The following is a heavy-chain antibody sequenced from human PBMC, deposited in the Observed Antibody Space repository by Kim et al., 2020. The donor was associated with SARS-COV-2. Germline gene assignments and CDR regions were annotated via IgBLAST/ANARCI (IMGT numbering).Heavy chain of an antibody. CDR1: GFTFGDYG. J-gene: IGHJ6*02. V-gene: IGHV3-20*04. CDR2: INWNGGST. Sequence: GGSLRLSCAASGFTFGDYGMSWVRQAPGKGLEWVSGINWNGGSTGYADSVKGRFTISRDNAKNSLYLQMNSLRAEDTALYYCARVLAGYGSGSHYYYYYYYGMDVWGQGTTVTVSS. D-gene: IGHD3-10*01. CDR3: ARVLAGYGSGSHYYYYYYYGMDV.